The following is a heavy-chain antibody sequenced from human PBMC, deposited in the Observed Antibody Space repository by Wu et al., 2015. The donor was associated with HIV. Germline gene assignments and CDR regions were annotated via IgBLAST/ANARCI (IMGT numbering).Heavy chain of an antibody. J-gene: IGHJ4*02. D-gene: IGHD2-21*01. V-gene: IGHV1-2*02. CDR1: GGTFSSYA. CDR2: INPNSGGT. Sequence: QVQLVQSGAEVKKPGSSVKVSCKASGGTFSSYAISWVRQAPGQGLEWMGWINPNSGGTNSAQKFQGRVTMTRDTSIXTAYMELRGLKSDDTAVYYCAKSAYCGGDCYSRFDSWARELWSPSPQ. CDR3: AKSAYCGGDCYSRFDS.